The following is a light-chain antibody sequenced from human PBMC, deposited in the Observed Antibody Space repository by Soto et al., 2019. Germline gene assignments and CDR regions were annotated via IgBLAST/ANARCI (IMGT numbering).Light chain of an antibody. J-gene: IGLJ1*01. CDR1: SSNIGSNY. CDR3: AAWDDSLSGDV. CDR2: RNN. Sequence: QSVLTQPPSASGTPGQRVTISCSGSSSNIGSNYVYWYQQLPGTAPKLLIYRNNQRPSGVPDRFSGSKSGTSASLAISGLRSEDEADYYCAAWDDSLSGDVFGTETKLPVL. V-gene: IGLV1-47*01.